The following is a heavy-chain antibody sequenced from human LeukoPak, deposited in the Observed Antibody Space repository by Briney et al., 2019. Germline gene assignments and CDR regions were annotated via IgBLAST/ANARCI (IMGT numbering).Heavy chain of an antibody. CDR1: GGSISSYY. CDR2: IYYSGST. J-gene: IGHJ3*02. D-gene: IGHD3-3*01. CDR3: ARDMSAGTIFGGAFDI. V-gene: IGHV4-59*01. Sequence: PSETLSLTCTVSGGSISSYYWSWLRQPPGKGLEWIGYIYYSGSTNYNPSLKSRVTISVDTSKNQFSLKLSSVTAADTAVYYCARDMSAGTIFGGAFDIWGQGTMVTVSS.